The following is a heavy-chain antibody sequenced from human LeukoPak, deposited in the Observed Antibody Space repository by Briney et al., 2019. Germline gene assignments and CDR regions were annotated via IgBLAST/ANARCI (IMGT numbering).Heavy chain of an antibody. CDR1: GFTFSSYA. V-gene: IGHV3-30*04. Sequence: GGSLRLSCAASGFTFSSYAMHWVRQAPGKGLEWVAVISYDGSNKYYAGSVKGRFTISRDNSKNTLYLQMNSLRAEDTAVYYCAREVYYDFWSGYYPFGYYYYMDVWGKGTTVTVSS. CDR2: ISYDGSNK. J-gene: IGHJ6*03. D-gene: IGHD3-3*01. CDR3: AREVYYDFWSGYYPFGYYYYMDV.